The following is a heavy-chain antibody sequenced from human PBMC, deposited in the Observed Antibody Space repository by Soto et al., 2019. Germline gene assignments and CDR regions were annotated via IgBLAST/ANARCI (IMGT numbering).Heavy chain of an antibody. J-gene: IGHJ4*02. Sequence: QVQLVQSGAEGKKPGSSVKVSCKASGGTFSNSVISWVRQAPGQGLEWMGGSIPIFGTANYAQKFQGRVTIIAEESTSTAYMEVTSLRSEDTAVYYCARAPILVRVTPYENYFDSWGQGTLVTVSS. CDR1: GGTFSNSV. V-gene: IGHV1-69*01. D-gene: IGHD2-21*01. CDR3: ARAPILVRVTPYENYFDS. CDR2: SIPIFGTA.